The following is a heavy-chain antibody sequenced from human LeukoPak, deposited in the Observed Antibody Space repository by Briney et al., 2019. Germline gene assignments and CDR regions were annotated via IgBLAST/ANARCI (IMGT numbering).Heavy chain of an antibody. Sequence: ASVKVSCKVSGYTLTELSMHWVRQAPGKGLEWMGGFDPEDGETIYAQKFQGRVTMTEDTSTDTAYMELSSLRSEDTAVYYCATDQMNRYSSGWPSYMDVWGKGTTVTVSS. CDR2: FDPEDGET. D-gene: IGHD6-19*01. CDR3: ATDQMNRYSSGWPSYMDV. V-gene: IGHV1-24*01. J-gene: IGHJ6*03. CDR1: GYTLTELS.